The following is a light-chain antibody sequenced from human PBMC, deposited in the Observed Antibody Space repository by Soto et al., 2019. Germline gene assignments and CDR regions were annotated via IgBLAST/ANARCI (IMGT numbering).Light chain of an antibody. Sequence: QSVLTQPPSASASLGASVTLTCTLSSGYSNYKVDWYQQRPGTGPRFVMRVGAGGIVGSKGDGIPDRFSVLGSGLNRYLTIKNIQEEDESDLHCGADHGSGSNFVWVFGGGTKLTVL. CDR2: VGAGGIVG. J-gene: IGLJ3*02. CDR3: GADHGSGSNFVWV. V-gene: IGLV9-49*01. CDR1: SGYSNYK.